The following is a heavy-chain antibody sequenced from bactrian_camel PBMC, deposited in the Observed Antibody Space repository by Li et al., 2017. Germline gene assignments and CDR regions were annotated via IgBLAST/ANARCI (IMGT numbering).Heavy chain of an antibody. CDR1: GLSDNSHC. D-gene: IGHD2*01. V-gene: IGHV3S9*01. Sequence: HVQLVESGGGSVQAGGSLRLSCAASGLSDNSHCMGWFRQVPGKEHEAVCTIDTDGSTWYADSVKGRFTISRDNAKNTVYLQMNSLKSEDTALYYCATSDNPYCSGTYCFTALGQGTQVTVS. J-gene: IGHJ4*01. CDR2: IDTDGST.